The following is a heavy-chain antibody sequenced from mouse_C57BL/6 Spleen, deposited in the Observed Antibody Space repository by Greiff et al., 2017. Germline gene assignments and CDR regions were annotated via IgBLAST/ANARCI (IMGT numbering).Heavy chain of an antibody. CDR3: ARIDYGYDGIDY. V-gene: IGHV1-64*01. Sequence: QVQLQQPGAELVKPGASVKLSCKASGYTFTSYWMHWVKQRPGQGLEWIGMIHPNSGSTNYNEKFKSKATLTVDKSSSTAYMQLSSLTSEDSAVYYGARIDYGYDGIDYGGQGTTLTVSS. CDR2: IHPNSGST. J-gene: IGHJ2*01. D-gene: IGHD2-2*01. CDR1: GYTFTSYW.